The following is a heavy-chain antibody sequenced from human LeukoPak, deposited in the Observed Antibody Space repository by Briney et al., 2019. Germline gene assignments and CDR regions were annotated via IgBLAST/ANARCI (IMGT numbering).Heavy chain of an antibody. D-gene: IGHD1-26*01. V-gene: IGHV3-30-3*01. J-gene: IGHJ4*02. CDR1: GFTFSSYA. CDR3: ARDGTARELGNYFDY. CDR2: ISYDGSNK. Sequence: GGSLRLSCAASGFTFSSYAMHWVRQAPGKGLEWVAVISYDGSNKYYADSVKGRFTISRDNSKNTLYLQMNSLRAEDTAVYYCARDGTARELGNYFDYWGQGTLVTVSS.